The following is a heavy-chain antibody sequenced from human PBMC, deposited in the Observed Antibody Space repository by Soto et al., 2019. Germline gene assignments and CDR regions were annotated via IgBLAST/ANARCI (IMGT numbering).Heavy chain of an antibody. CDR3: ESATVQFGRPLEY. CDR1: GDSIRSDNYY. V-gene: IGHV4-31*03. CDR2: IYYSVII. D-gene: IGHD3-10*01. J-gene: IGHJ4*02. Sequence: PPQTLSLTGSVSGDSIRSDNYYWSWVRQHPGKGLQWIRTIYYSVIIYYKASVQSRVNISIVSSVNQVSLKVRSVTDADTAVYYCESATVQFGRPLEYWGQGTPVTVS.